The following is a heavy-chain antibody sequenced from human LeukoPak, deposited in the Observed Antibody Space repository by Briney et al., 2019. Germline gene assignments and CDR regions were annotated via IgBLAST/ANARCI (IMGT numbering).Heavy chain of an antibody. V-gene: IGHV3-23*01. CDR3: VKDGYNFDYYYGMDV. Sequence: TGGSLRLSCAASGFTFSNYAMNWVRQAPGKGLEWVSAISGSGGSAYFADSVKGRFTISRDNSKNTLSLQMKSLRAEDTAIYYCVKDGYNFDYYYGMDVWGQGTTVTVSS. CDR2: ISGSGGSA. J-gene: IGHJ6*02. D-gene: IGHD5-24*01. CDR1: GFTFSNYA.